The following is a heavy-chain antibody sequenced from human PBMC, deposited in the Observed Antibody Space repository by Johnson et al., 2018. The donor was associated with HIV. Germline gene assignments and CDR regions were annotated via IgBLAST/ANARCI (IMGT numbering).Heavy chain of an antibody. V-gene: IGHV3-30-3*01. CDR1: GFTFSSYA. CDR2: ISYAGSNK. J-gene: IGHJ3*02. CDR3: AREHRYYYDSSGYYRGDAFDI. D-gene: IGHD3-22*01. Sequence: QMLLVESGGGVVQPGRSLRLSCAASGFTFSSYAMHWVRQAPGKGLEWVAVISYAGSNKYYADSVKGRFTISRAHSKNTLYLQMNSLRAEDTAVYYCAREHRYYYDSSGYYRGDAFDIWGQGTMVTVSS.